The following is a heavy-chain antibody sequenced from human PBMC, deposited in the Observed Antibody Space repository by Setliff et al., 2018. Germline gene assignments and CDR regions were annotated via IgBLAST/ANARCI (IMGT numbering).Heavy chain of an antibody. V-gene: IGHV3-11*06. CDR3: AKDTYYYDSGGYYVFDY. J-gene: IGHJ4*02. CDR2: ISSSTNYT. D-gene: IGHD3-22*01. CDR1: GFTFSDYY. Sequence: GGSLRLSCAASGFTFSDYYMSWIRQAPGKGLEWVSYISSSTNYTNYADSVKGRFTISRDNARNSLYLQMNSLRAGDTAVYYCAKDTYYYDSGGYYVFDYWGQGTLVTVSS.